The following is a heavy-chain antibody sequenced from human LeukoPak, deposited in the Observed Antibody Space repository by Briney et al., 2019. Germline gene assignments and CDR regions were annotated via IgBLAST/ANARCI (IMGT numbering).Heavy chain of an antibody. CDR1: GFTFNNAW. Sequence: GGSLRLSCAASGFTFNNAWMSWVRQAPGKGLEWVGRIKSKTDGGTTDYAAPVKGRFTISRDDSKNTLYLQMNSLKTEDTALYYCARDQYSSSTGTLSYWGQGTLVTVSS. D-gene: IGHD6-6*01. V-gene: IGHV3-15*01. CDR2: IKSKTDGGTT. J-gene: IGHJ4*02. CDR3: ARDQYSSSTGTLSY.